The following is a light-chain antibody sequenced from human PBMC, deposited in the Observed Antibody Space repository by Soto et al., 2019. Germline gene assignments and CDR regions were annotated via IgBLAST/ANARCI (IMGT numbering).Light chain of an antibody. Sequence: SSELTQAPSVSVSPGQTARLTCAGNNIGTNSLNWYHQKPRQAPVLVVYNDNDRPSGIPERFSGSDSGNTATLTISRVEDGDEADYYCHVWENSRDHVVFGGGTKLTVL. CDR1: NIGTNS. CDR3: HVWENSRDHVV. CDR2: NDN. V-gene: IGLV3-21*02. J-gene: IGLJ2*01.